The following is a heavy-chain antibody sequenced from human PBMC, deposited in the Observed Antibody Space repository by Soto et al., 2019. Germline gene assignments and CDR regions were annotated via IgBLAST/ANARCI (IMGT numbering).Heavy chain of an antibody. V-gene: IGHV3-15*01. CDR2: IKSKTSGGTT. D-gene: IGHD3-22*01. Sequence: EVQLVESGGGRVKPGGSLRLSCAASGFIVSHVWMSWVRQAPGKGLEWVGRIKSKTSGGTTDYAAHLKGRISISRDDSKNTLDLEMTSLKTEDTAVYFCATDQGYYFNSSGYYYTYWGQGTLVTVSS. CDR1: GFIVSHVW. CDR3: ATDQGYYFNSSGYYYTY. J-gene: IGHJ4*02.